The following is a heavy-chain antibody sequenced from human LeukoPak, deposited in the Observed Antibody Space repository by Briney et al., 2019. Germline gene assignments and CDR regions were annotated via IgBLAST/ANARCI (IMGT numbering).Heavy chain of an antibody. D-gene: IGHD3-10*01. CDR1: GGSFSGYS. J-gene: IGHJ4*02. Sequence: SETLSLTCAVYGGSFSGYSWSWIRQPPGKGLEWIGDISHGGSANYNPSLNSRVTISVDASKNQFTLKLSSGTAADTAVYYCARASPEGGYYPSGSPLPVDYSGKGTLVTVSS. CDR2: ISHGGSA. V-gene: IGHV4-34*01. CDR3: ARASPEGGYYPSGSPLPVDY.